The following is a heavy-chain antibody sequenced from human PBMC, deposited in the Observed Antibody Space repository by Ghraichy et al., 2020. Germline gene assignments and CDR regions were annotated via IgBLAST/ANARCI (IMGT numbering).Heavy chain of an antibody. J-gene: IGHJ6*02. CDR1: GFAFSSIS. CDR3: TKDTSVAARYSGMDV. Sequence: GGSLRLSCAASGFAFSSISMNWVRQAPGKGLEWVSYINEVSSHTYYADSVRGRFTISRDNAENSLYLQMNSLTADDTALYYCTKDTSVAARYSGMDVWGRGTTVTVSS. D-gene: IGHD6-6*01. V-gene: IGHV3-21*06. CDR2: INEVSSHT.